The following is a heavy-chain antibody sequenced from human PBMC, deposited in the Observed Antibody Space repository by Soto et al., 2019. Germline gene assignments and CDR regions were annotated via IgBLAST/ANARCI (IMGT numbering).Heavy chain of an antibody. D-gene: IGHD5-12*01. V-gene: IGHV4-31*03. CDR1: GGSISNGDYY. Sequence: QVQLQESGPGLVKPSQTLSLTYTVSGGSISNGDYYWSWIRQHPGKGLEWIGYIYYSGSTYYNPSLKNRVTISVDTSKNHFSLTLSSVTAADTAVYYCARLYGGYGGGVDYWGQGTLVTVSS. CDR3: ARLYGGYGGGVDY. J-gene: IGHJ4*02. CDR2: IYYSGST.